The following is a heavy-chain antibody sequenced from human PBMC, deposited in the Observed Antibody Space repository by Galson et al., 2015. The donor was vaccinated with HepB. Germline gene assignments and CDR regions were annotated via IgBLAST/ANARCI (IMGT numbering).Heavy chain of an antibody. CDR3: ARGHHYGMDV. V-gene: IGHV3-74*03. Sequence: SLRLSCAASGFTFSSYWMHWVRQVSEKGLVWVSRIHSDGSSTMYADSVKGRFTISRDNAKNTLYLQMNSLRVEDTAVYYCARGHHYGMDVWGHGTTVTVSS. CDR2: IHSDGSST. CDR1: GFTFSSYW. J-gene: IGHJ6*02.